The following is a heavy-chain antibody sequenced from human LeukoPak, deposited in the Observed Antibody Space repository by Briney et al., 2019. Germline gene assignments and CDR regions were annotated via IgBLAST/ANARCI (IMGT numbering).Heavy chain of an antibody. CDR3: ARIMVGATGVY. CDR2: IYPVDSET. CDR1: GYIFRIYW. D-gene: IGHD1-26*01. J-gene: IGHJ4*02. Sequence: GESLKISGKGSGYIFRIYWIAWVRQIHGKGLGWMGVIYPVDSETRYSPSFQGQATISADTPSSTPYLQWSSSQATHTAVNYCARIMVGATGVYWGQGTLVSVSS. V-gene: IGHV5-51*04.